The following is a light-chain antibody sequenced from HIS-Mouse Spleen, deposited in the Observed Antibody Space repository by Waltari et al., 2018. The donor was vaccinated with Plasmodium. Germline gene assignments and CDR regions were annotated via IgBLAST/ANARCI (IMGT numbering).Light chain of an antibody. CDR2: GGS. J-gene: IGKJ2*01. Sequence: EIVMTQSPATLSVSPGERATLSCRASQSVSSNLAWYQQKPGQASRLLIYGGSTRATGIPARFSGSGSGTEFTLTISSMQSEDFAVYYCQQYNNWPPYTLGQGTKLEIK. CDR1: QSVSSN. CDR3: QQYNNWPPYT. V-gene: IGKV3-15*01.